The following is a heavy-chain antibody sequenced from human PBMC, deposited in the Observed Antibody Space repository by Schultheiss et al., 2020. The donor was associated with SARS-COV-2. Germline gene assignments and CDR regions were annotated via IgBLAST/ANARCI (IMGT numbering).Heavy chain of an antibody. Sequence: SETLSLTCTVSGGSISSGDYYWSWIRQPPGKGLEWIGEINHSGSTNYNPSLKSRVTISVDTSKNQFSLKLSSVTAADTAVYYCARGRQLVGFDYWGQGTLVTVSS. CDR2: INHSGST. CDR1: GGSISSGDYY. V-gene: IGHV4-30-4*02. CDR3: ARGRQLVGFDY. J-gene: IGHJ4*02. D-gene: IGHD6-6*01.